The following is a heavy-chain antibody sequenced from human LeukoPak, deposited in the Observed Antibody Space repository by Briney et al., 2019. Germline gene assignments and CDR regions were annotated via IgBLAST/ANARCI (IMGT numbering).Heavy chain of an antibody. CDR1: GFTFCSYG. J-gene: IGHJ6*04. CDR2: ISYDGSNK. CDR3: AKGSEKDYYYYGMDV. Sequence: GRSLRLSCAASGFTFCSYGMHWVRQAPGKGLERVAVISYDGSNKYYADSVKGRFTISRDNSKNTLYLQMNSLRAEDTAVYYCAKGSEKDYYYYGMDVWGKGTTVAVSS. V-gene: IGHV3-30*18.